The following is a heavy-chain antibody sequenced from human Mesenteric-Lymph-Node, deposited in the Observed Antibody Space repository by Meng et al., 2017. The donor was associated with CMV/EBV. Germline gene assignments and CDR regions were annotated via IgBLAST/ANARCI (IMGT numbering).Heavy chain of an antibody. V-gene: IGHV4-34*01. CDR1: GGSFSGYY. J-gene: IGHJ6*02. CDR3: ARAARPGGYYYGMDV. CDR2: INHSGST. Sequence: SETLSLTCAVYGGSFSGYYWSWIRQPPGKGLEWIGEINHSGSTNYNPSLKSRVTISVDTSKNQFSLKLSSVTAADTAVYYCARAARPGGYYYGMDVWGQGTTVTVSS. D-gene: IGHD6-6*01.